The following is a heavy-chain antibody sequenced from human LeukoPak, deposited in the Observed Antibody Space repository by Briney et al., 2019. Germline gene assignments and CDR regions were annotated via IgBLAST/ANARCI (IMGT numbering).Heavy chain of an antibody. CDR2: ISSSSSYI. V-gene: IGHV3-21*01. CDR3: ARDWVTVTNAGSHYYGMDV. D-gene: IGHD4-17*01. J-gene: IGHJ6*02. CDR1: GFTFSSCT. Sequence: GGSLRLSCVASGFTFSSCTMNWVRQAPGKGLEWVSSISSSSSYIYYSDSVKGRFTIARDNAKKSLYLQMNSLRDEGTAVYYCARDWVTVTNAGSHYYGMDVWGQGTTVTVSS.